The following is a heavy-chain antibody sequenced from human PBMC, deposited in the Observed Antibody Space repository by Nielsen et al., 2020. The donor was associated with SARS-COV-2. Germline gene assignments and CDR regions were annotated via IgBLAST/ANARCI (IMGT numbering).Heavy chain of an antibody. CDR3: ARPNFGSGISYFDY. J-gene: IGHJ4*02. V-gene: IGHV3-23*01. Sequence: GESLKISCAASGFTFTSYAMSWVRQAPGKGLEWVSRISGGGHSTYYEDSVKGRFTISRDNSKNTVFLQMDSLRAEDTAIYYCARPNFGSGISYFDYWGQGTLVTVSS. D-gene: IGHD3-10*01. CDR1: GFTFTSYA. CDR2: ISGGGHST.